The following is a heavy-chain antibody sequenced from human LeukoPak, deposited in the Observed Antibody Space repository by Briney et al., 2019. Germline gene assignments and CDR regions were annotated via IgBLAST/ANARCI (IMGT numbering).Heavy chain of an antibody. CDR3: ARGSMVRGYPTRY. Sequence: PSETLSLTCAVSGDSISGSNWWSWVRQPPGKGLEWIGEIYHRGSANYNPSLKNRVTISVDKSKNQFSLKLSSVTAADTAVYYCARGSMVRGYPTRYWGQGTLVTVSS. J-gene: IGHJ4*02. CDR2: IYHRGSA. V-gene: IGHV4-4*02. D-gene: IGHD3-10*01. CDR1: GDSISGSNW.